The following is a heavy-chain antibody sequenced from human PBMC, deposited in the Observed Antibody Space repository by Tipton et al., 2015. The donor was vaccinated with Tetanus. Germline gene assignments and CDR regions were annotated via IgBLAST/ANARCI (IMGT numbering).Heavy chain of an antibody. CDR3: ARGGTMDY. V-gene: IGHV1-18*01. CDR1: GYTFTSFG. D-gene: IGHD1-1*01. J-gene: IGHJ4*02. CDR2: INTDKGST. Sequence: QSGPEVKKPGASVKVSCKASGYTFTSFGINWVRQAPGQGLEWMGWINTDKGSTNYAQNLQGRVIMTTDTSTLTAYMELRSLRSDDTGVYYCARGGTMDYWGQGTLVTVSA.